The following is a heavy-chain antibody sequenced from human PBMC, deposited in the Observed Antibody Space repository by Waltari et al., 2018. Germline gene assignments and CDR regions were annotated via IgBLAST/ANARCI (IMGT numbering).Heavy chain of an antibody. CDR1: GGSISSYY. CDR3: ARGTQWLATRFDY. Sequence: QVQLQESGSGLVKPSETLSLTCTVSGGSISSYYWSWIRQPPGKGLEWIGYIYYRWSTNYNPSLKSRVTISVDTSKNQFSLKLSSVTAADTAVYYCARGTQWLATRFDYWGQGTLVTVSS. V-gene: IGHV4-59*01. CDR2: IYYRWST. D-gene: IGHD6-19*01. J-gene: IGHJ4*02.